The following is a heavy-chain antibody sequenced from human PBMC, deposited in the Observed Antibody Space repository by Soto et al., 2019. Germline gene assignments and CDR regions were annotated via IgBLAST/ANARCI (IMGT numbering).Heavy chain of an antibody. D-gene: IGHD2-15*01. CDR3: ARDGRGYCSGGSCYSSHWFDP. CDR1: GFTFSSYS. V-gene: IGHV3-48*01. CDR2: ISSSSSTI. Sequence: GGSLRLSCAASGFTFSSYSMNWVRQAPGKGLEWVSYISSSSSTIYYADSVKGRFTIPRDNAKNSLYLQMNSLRAEDTAVYYCARDGRGYCSGGSCYSSHWFDPWGQGTLVTVSS. J-gene: IGHJ5*02.